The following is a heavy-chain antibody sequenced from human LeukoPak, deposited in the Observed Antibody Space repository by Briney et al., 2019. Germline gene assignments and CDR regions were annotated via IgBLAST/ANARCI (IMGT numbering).Heavy chain of an antibody. D-gene: IGHD3-3*01. V-gene: IGHV4-4*07. CDR1: GGSISSSY. J-gene: IGHJ6*03. CDR3: ARAYGYDFWSGSVVAYMDV. Sequence: SETLSLTCTVSGGSISSSYCSWIRQPAGKGLEWIGRIYTTGSTDSTDFNPSLKSRVTMSVDTSKNQFSLKLGSVTAADTAVYYCARAYGYDFWSGSVVAYMDVWGKGTTVTVSS. CDR2: IYTTGSTDST.